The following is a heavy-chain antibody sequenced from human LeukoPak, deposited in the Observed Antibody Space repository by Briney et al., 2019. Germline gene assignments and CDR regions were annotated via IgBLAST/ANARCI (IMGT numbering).Heavy chain of an antibody. J-gene: IGHJ4*02. CDR1: GFTLSTYW. V-gene: IGHV3-7*01. D-gene: IGHD6-6*01. CDR3: ARGEEYSSSYDY. CDR2: IKEDGSEK. Sequence: GGSLRLSCGASGFTLSTYWMTWVRQAPGKGLEWVANIKEDGSEKNHVDSLKGRFTISRDNAKNSVYLQINSLRAEDTAVYYCARGEEYSSSYDYWGQGTLVTVSS.